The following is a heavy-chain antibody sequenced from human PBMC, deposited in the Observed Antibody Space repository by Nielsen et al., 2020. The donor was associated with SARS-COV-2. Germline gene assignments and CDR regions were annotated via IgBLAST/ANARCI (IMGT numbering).Heavy chain of an antibody. CDR3: ARGGGRLRFLEWLLSYFDY. CDR2: INPGTGNT. D-gene: IGHD3-3*01. CDR1: GYTFTAYA. Sequence: ASVKVSCKASGYTFTAYAMHWVRQAPGQRLEWMGWINPGTGNTEYSQRFQGRVTITRDTSANTAYMDLSSLRSEDTAVYYCARGGGRLRFLEWLLSYFDYWGQGTLVTVSS. J-gene: IGHJ4*02. V-gene: IGHV1-3*01.